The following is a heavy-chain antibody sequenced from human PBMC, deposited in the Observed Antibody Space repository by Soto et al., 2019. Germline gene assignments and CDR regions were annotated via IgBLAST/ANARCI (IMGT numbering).Heavy chain of an antibody. V-gene: IGHV3-11*01. CDR2: ISSSGRIT. CDR1: GFSFNDYY. Sequence: QVQLVESGGGLVKPGGSLRLSCAASGFSFNDYYMTWIRQAPGKGLECISYISSSGRITHYADSAKGRFTISRDNAKNSVYLQVSRLRAEDTAVYYCARGVYDSSGPRREDCFDIWGQGTMVTVSS. CDR3: ARGVYDSSGPRREDCFDI. D-gene: IGHD3-22*01. J-gene: IGHJ3*02.